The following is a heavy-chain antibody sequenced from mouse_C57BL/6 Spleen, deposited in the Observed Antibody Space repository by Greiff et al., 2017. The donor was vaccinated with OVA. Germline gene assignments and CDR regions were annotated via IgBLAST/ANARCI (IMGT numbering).Heavy chain of an antibody. Sequence: EVKLMESEGGLVQPGSSMKLSCTASGFTFSDYYMAWVRQVPEKGLEWVANINYDGSSTYYLDSLKSRFIISRDNAKNILYLQMSSLKSEDTATYYCARGRDYGYAYAMDYWGQGTSVTVSS. J-gene: IGHJ4*01. CDR1: GFTFSDYY. D-gene: IGHD2-2*01. CDR2: INYDGSST. CDR3: ARGRDYGYAYAMDY. V-gene: IGHV5-16*01.